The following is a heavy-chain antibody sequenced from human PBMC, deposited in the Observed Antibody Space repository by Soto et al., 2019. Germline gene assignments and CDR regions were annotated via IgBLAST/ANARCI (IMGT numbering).Heavy chain of an antibody. V-gene: IGHV4-31*03. CDR1: GGSISSGGYY. CDR3: ARDVRCGGGSCYDYWFDP. Sequence: SETLSLTCTVSGGSISSGGYYWSWIRQHPGKGLEWIGYIYYSGSTYYNPSLKSRVTISVDTSKNQFSLKLSSVTAADTAVYYCARDVRCGGGSCYDYWFDPWGQGTLVTVS. J-gene: IGHJ5*02. D-gene: IGHD2-15*01. CDR2: IYYSGST.